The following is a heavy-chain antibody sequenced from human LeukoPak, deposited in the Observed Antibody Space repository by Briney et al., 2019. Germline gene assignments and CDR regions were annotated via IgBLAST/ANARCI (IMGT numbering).Heavy chain of an antibody. Sequence: PSETLSLTCTVSGGSISSGSDYWSWIRQPAGKGLEWIGRIYTSGSNNYNPSLKRRVTVSVDMSKNQFSLKLSSVTAADTAVYYCARDRPVYCSSTSCYYYYMDVWGKGTTVTVSS. D-gene: IGHD2-2*01. CDR2: IYTSGSN. J-gene: IGHJ6*03. CDR3: ARDRPVYCSSTSCYYYYMDV. V-gene: IGHV4-61*02. CDR1: GGSISSGSDY.